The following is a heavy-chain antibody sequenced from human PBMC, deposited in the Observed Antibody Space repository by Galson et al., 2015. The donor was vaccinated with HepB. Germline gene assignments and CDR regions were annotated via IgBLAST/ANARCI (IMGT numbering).Heavy chain of an antibody. CDR1: GFTFSDYY. Sequence: SLRLSCAASGFTFSDYYMSWIRQAPGKGLEWVSYISSSSSYTNYADYGKGRFTISRDNAKNSLYLQMNSLSAEDTAVYYCAIDGDGYNNPRWGQGALVTVSS. CDR2: ISSSSSYT. CDR3: AIDGDGYNNPR. J-gene: IGHJ4*02. D-gene: IGHD5-24*01. V-gene: IGHV3-11*06.